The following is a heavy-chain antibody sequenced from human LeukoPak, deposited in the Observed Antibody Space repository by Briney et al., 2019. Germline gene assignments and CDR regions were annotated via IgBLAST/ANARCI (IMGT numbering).Heavy chain of an antibody. CDR1: GYTFTSYG. J-gene: IGHJ3*02. V-gene: IGHV1-18*01. CDR2: ISAYNGNT. D-gene: IGHD5-18*01. CDR3: ARDTRYSYGYGEAFDI. Sequence: ASVKVSCKASGYTFTSYGISWVRQAPRQGLEWMGGISAYNGNTNYAQKLQGRVTMTTDTSTSTAYMELRSLRSDDTAVYYCARDTRYSYGYGEAFDIWGQGTMVTVSS.